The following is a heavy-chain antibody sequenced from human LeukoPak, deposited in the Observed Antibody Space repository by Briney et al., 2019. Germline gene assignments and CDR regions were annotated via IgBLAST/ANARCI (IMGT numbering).Heavy chain of an antibody. CDR2: INHSGST. CDR3: ARRGIYDSSGYYFDY. D-gene: IGHD3-22*01. V-gene: IGHV4-34*01. J-gene: IGHJ4*02. CDR1: GGSFSGYY. Sequence: NPSETLSLTCAVYGGSFSGYYWSWIRQPPGKGLEWIGEINHSGSTNYNPSLKSRVTISVDTSKNQFSLKLSSVTAADTAVYYCARRGIYDSSGYYFDYWGQGTLVTVSS.